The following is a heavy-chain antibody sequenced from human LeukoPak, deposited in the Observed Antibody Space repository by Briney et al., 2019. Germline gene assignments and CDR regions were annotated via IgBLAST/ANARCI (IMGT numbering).Heavy chain of an antibody. J-gene: IGHJ5*02. V-gene: IGHV1-69*04. CDR2: IIPILGIA. Sequence: ASVKVSCKASGYTFTSYGIIWVRQAPGQGLEWMGRIIPILGIANYAQKFQGRVTITADKSTSTAYMELSSLRSEDTAVYYCASRVGWELTWGQGTLVTVSS. D-gene: IGHD1-26*01. CDR3: ASRVGWELT. CDR1: GYTFTSYG.